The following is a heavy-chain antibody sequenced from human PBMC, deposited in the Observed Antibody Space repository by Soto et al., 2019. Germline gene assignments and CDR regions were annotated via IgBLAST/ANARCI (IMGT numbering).Heavy chain of an antibody. CDR3: ARDQYSSGWYVDYYYYGMDV. D-gene: IGHD6-19*01. J-gene: IGHJ6*02. Sequence: GGSLRLSCAASGFTFSSYAMHWVRQAPGKGLEWVAVISYDGSNKYYADSVKGRFTISRDNSKNTLYLQMNSLRAEDTAVYYCARDQYSSGWYVDYYYYGMDVWGQGTTVTVSS. CDR1: GFTFSSYA. CDR2: ISYDGSNK. V-gene: IGHV3-30-3*01.